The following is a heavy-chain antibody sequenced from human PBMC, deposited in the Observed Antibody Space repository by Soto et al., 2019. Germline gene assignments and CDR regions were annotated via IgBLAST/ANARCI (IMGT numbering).Heavy chain of an antibody. CDR3: ASDLKVRVGANLNYFYYVLDV. CDR1: GFTFSSYA. Sequence: GGSLRLSCAASGFTFSSYAMHWVRQAPGKGLEWVAVISYDVSNKYYADSVKGRFTISRDNSKNTLYLQMNSLRAEDTAVYYCASDLKVRVGANLNYFYYVLDVWGQGTKVTVSS. CDR2: ISYDVSNK. V-gene: IGHV3-30-3*01. D-gene: IGHD1-26*01. J-gene: IGHJ6*02.